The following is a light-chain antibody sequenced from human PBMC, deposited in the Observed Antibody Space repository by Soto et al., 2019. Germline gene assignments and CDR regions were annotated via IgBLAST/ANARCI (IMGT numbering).Light chain of an antibody. CDR3: HQYGGSPGT. J-gene: IGKJ1*01. Sequence: EIVLTQSPETLSLSPGERATLSCRASQSVNSDYLAWYRQKPGQAPRVLIYAKSTRATGIPDRFYGSGSGTDFTLTIRRLEPEDFALYYCHQYGGSPGTLGQGTKVDIK. CDR1: QSVNSDY. V-gene: IGKV3-20*01. CDR2: AKS.